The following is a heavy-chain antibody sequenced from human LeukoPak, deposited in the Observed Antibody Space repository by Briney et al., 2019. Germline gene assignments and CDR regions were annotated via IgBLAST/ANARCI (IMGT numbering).Heavy chain of an antibody. V-gene: IGHV1-2*06. CDR2: INPNTGST. Sequence: GASVKVSCKASGYTFTGYYMHWVRQAPGQGLEWMGRINPNTGSTNYAQRFQGRVTLTRDNYIDTAYIELKRLRSDDTAMYYCARGEDSANWGQGTLVIVSS. J-gene: IGHJ4*02. CDR3: ARGEDSAN. D-gene: IGHD4-11*01. CDR1: GYTFTGYY.